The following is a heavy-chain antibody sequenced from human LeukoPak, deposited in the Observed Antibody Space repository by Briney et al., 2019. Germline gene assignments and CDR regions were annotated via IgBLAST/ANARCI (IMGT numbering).Heavy chain of an antibody. CDR3: ARVNYDSSGDSYYFDY. CDR1: GGSISSYY. V-gene: IGHV4-4*07. J-gene: IGHJ4*02. D-gene: IGHD3-22*01. Sequence: SETLSLTCTVSGGSISSYYWSWIRQPAGKGLEWIGRIYTSGSTNYNPSLKSRVTMSVDTSKNQFSLKLSSVTAADTAVYYCARVNYDSSGDSYYFDYWGQGTLVTVFS. CDR2: IYTSGST.